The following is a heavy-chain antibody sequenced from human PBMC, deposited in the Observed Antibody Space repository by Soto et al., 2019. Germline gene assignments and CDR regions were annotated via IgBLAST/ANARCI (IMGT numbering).Heavy chain of an antibody. D-gene: IGHD3-22*01. Sequence: QVQLQESGPGLVKPSQTLSLTCTVSGGSISSGGYYWSWIRQHPGKGLEWIGYIYYSGSTYYNPSLKSRVTISVDTSKNQFSLKLSSVTASDTAVYYCAREARVTMSAERDWYFDLWGRGTLVTVSS. CDR1: GGSISSGGYY. CDR3: AREARVTMSAERDWYFDL. J-gene: IGHJ2*01. CDR2: IYYSGST. V-gene: IGHV4-31*03.